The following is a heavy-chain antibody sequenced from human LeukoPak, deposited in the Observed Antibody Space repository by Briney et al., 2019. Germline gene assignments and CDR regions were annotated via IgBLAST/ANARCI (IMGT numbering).Heavy chain of an antibody. CDR1: GFTFSNYA. CDR3: AKEARPGYCSGGSCSWFDP. CDR2: ISGSGGST. Sequence: GGSLRLSCAASGFTFSNYAMTWVRQAPGKGLQWVSAISGSGGSTYYADSVKGRFTISRDNLKNTLYLQVNSLRVEDTAVYYCAKEARPGYCSGGSCSWFDPWGQGALGTVSS. D-gene: IGHD2-15*01. J-gene: IGHJ5*02. V-gene: IGHV3-23*01.